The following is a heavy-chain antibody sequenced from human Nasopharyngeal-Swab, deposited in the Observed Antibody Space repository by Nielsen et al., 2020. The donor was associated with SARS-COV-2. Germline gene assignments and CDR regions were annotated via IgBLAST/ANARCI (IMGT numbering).Heavy chain of an antibody. J-gene: IGHJ6*02. CDR1: GFTFSSYS. D-gene: IGHD2-2*02. V-gene: IGHV3-21*01. Sequence: GGSLRLSCAASGFTFSSYSMNWVRQALGKGLEWVSSISSSSSYIYYADSVKGRFTISRDNAKNSLYLQMNSLRGEDTAVYYCARGGYCSSTSCDTYYYYGMDVWGQGTTVTVSS. CDR3: ARGGYCSSTSCDTYYYYGMDV. CDR2: ISSSSSYI.